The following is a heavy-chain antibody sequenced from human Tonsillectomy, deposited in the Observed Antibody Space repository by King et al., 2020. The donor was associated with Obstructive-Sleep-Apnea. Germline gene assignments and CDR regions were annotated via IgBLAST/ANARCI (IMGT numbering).Heavy chain of an antibody. V-gene: IGHV3-30*04. Sequence: VQLVESGGGVVQPGRSLRLSCAASGFTFSSYAMHWVRQAPGKGLEWGAVISYDGSNKYYADSVKGRFTISRDNSKNTLYLQMNSLRAEDTAVYYCARAYYDSSGYSGPYYYYGMDVWGQGTTVTVSS. CDR3: ARAYYDSSGYSGPYYYYGMDV. J-gene: IGHJ6*02. D-gene: IGHD3-22*01. CDR2: ISYDGSNK. CDR1: GFTFSSYA.